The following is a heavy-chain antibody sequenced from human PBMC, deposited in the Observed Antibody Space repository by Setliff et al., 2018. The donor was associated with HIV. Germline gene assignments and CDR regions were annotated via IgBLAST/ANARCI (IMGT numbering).Heavy chain of an antibody. V-gene: IGHV4-39*01. J-gene: IGHJ4*02. CDR1: GGSISSSSYY. Sequence: PSETLSLTCTVSGGSISSSSYYRGWIRQPPGKGLEWIGSIYYSGSTYYNPSLKSRVTISVDTSKNQFSLKLSSVTAADTAVYYCASPASGGSSGQYHYWGQGTLVTVSS. CDR3: ASPASGGSSGQYHY. CDR2: IYYSGST. D-gene: IGHD6-19*01.